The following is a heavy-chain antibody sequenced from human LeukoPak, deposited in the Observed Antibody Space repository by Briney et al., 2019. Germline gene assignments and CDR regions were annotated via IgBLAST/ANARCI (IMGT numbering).Heavy chain of an antibody. CDR1: GGTFSSYA. D-gene: IGHD3-22*01. CDR3: ARGYYDSSGYYFSFDY. V-gene: IGHV1-69*13. CDR2: IIPIFGTA. Sequence: HGASVKVSCKASGGTFSSYAISWVRQAPGQGLEWMGGIIPIFGTANYAQKFQGRVTIIADESTSTAYMELSSLRSEDTAVYYCARGYYDSSGYYFSFDYWGQGTLVTVSS. J-gene: IGHJ4*02.